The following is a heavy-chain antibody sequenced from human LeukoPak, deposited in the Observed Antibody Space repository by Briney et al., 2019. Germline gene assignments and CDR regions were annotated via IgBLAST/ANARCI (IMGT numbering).Heavy chain of an antibody. CDR3: ARGIDYGGNPPFDY. CDR2: INHSGST. D-gene: IGHD4-23*01. CDR1: GGSFSGYY. J-gene: IGHJ4*02. Sequence: SETLSLTCAVYGGSFSGYYWSWIRQPPGKGLEWIGEINHSGSTNYNPSLKSRVTILVDTSKNQFSLKLSSVTAADTAVYYCARGIDYGGNPPFDYWGQGTLVTVSS. V-gene: IGHV4-34*01.